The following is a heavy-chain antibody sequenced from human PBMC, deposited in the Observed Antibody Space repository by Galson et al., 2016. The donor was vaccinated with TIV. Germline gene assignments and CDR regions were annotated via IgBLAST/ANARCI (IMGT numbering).Heavy chain of an antibody. V-gene: IGHV1-2*02. D-gene: IGHD7-27*01. CDR1: GFTFVGYY. CDR3: AGGGVSHWGYY. CDR2: INPSGGA. J-gene: IGHJ4*02. Sequence: SVKVSCKASGFTFVGYYLYWVRQAPGQGLEWMGWINPSGGAIYAQKFQDRVIMTRDTSITTAYMEMRSLRFDDTAVYYCAGGGVSHWGYYWGQGTLVTVSS.